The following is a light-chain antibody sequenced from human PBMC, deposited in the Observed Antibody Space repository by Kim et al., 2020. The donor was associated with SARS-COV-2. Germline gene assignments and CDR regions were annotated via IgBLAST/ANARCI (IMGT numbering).Light chain of an antibody. CDR3: QVWDSSSDLSYV. CDR1: NIGSKS. Sequence: PGKTARITCGGNNIGSKSVHWYQQQPGQAPVLVIYYDSDRPSGIPERFSGSNSGNTATLTISRVEAGDEADYYCQVWDSSSDLSYVFGTGTKVTVL. V-gene: IGLV3-21*04. J-gene: IGLJ1*01. CDR2: YDS.